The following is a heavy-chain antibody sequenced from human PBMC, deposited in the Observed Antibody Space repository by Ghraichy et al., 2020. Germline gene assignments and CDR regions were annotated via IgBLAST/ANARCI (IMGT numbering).Heavy chain of an antibody. CDR2: ITAYTGNT. J-gene: IGHJ5*02. CDR3: ARADFYTAYTSFDA. D-gene: IGHD2/OR15-2a*01. CDR1: GSSFSSHG. Sequence: ASVKVSFKTSGSSFSSHGVTWVRQAPGQGLEWMGWITAYTGNTNYAQKFQDRLSLTTDTSTDTAFLELRSLRPGDTAIYFCARADFYTAYTSFDAWGQGTLVTVSS. V-gene: IGHV1-18*01.